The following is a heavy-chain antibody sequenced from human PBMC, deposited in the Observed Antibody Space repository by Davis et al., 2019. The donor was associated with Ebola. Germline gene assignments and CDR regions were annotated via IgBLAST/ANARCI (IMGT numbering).Heavy chain of an antibody. CDR3: AWDQTLDYDFWSGYPVTYGMDV. J-gene: IGHJ6*02. V-gene: IGHV3-21*01. CDR2: ISSSRSYI. D-gene: IGHD3-3*01. Sequence: GGSLRLSCAASGFTFHSYSMNWVRQAPGKGLEWVSPISSSRSYIYYADPVKGRFPLSRDNAKNSLYLQMNSLRAEDTAVYYWAWDQTLDYDFWSGYPVTYGMDVWGQGTTVTVSS. CDR1: GFTFHSYS.